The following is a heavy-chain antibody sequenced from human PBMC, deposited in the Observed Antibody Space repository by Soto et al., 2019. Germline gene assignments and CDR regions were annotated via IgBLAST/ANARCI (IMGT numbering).Heavy chain of an antibody. J-gene: IGHJ4*02. D-gene: IGHD6-19*01. V-gene: IGHV3-7*01. CDR2: IKQDGSEK. Sequence: GGSLRLSCVASGFTFSSYWMSWVRQAPGKGLEWVANIKQDGSEKYYVDSVKGRSTISRDNAENSLDLQMNSLRAEDTAVYYCVRVGTGSGWTGFDSWGQGTLVTVSS. CDR1: GFTFSSYW. CDR3: VRVGTGSGWTGFDS.